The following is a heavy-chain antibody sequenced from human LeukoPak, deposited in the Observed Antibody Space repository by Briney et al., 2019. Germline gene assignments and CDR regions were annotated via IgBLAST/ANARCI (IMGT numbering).Heavy chain of an antibody. V-gene: IGHV3-23*01. CDR3: AKGVSSWYYFDY. CDR1: GFTFSSYA. D-gene: IGHD6-13*01. CDR2: ICGSGGST. Sequence: GGSLRLSCAASGFTFSSYAMSWVRQAPGKGLEWVSAICGSGGSTYYADSVKGRFTISRDNSKNTLYLQMNSLRAEDTAVYYCAKGVSSWYYFDYWGQGTLVTVSS. J-gene: IGHJ4*02.